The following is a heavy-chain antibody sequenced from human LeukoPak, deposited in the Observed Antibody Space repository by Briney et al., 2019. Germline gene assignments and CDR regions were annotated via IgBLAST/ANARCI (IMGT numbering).Heavy chain of an antibody. V-gene: IGHV1-69*13. CDR2: IIPIFGTA. CDR3: ARVWSYYYGSGSYFDY. J-gene: IGHJ4*02. Sequence: ASVKVSCKASGGTFSSYAISWVRQAPGQGLEWMGRIIPIFGTANYAQKFQGRVTITADESTSTAYMELSSLRSEDTAVYYCARVWSYYYGSGSYFDYWGQGTLVTVSS. CDR1: GGTFSSYA. D-gene: IGHD3-10*01.